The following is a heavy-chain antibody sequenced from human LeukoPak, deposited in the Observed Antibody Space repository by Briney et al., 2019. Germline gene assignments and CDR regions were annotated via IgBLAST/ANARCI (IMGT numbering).Heavy chain of an antibody. J-gene: IGHJ3*02. CDR2: INPSGGST. Sequence: ASVKVSCKASGFIFTNYYIHWVRQAPGQGLEWMGIINPSGGSTSYAQKFQGRVTMTRDTSTSTVYMELSSLRSEDTAVYYCARLGYCSITTCYPEGAFDIWGQGTMVTVSS. CDR3: ARLGYCSITTCYPEGAFDI. D-gene: IGHD2-2*03. CDR1: GFIFTNYY. V-gene: IGHV1-46*01.